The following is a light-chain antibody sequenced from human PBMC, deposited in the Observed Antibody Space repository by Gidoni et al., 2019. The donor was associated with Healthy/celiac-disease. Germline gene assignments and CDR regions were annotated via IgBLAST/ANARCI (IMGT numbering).Light chain of an antibody. J-gene: IGKJ4*01. V-gene: IGKV1-9*01. CDR2: AAS. CDR3: QQLNSYPLT. Sequence: DIQLTQSPSFLSASVGDRVTITCRASQGISSYLAWYQQKPGKAPKLLIYAASTLQSGVPSRFSGSGSGIEFTRTISSLQPEDFATYYCQQLNSYPLTFGGGTKVEIK. CDR1: QGISSY.